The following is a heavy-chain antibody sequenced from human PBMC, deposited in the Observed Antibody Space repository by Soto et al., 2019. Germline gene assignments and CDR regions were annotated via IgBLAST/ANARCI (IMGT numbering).Heavy chain of an antibody. J-gene: IGHJ4*02. Sequence: EVQLLESGGVLVQPGGSLRLSCAASGFTFSTYAMTWVRQAPGKGLEWVSSISGSGGRTYYADSVKGRFTISRDNSKNTLYLQTNRLRAADTAVYYCAKAGDYHGSESYFPLDYWGQGTLVPVSS. V-gene: IGHV3-23*01. CDR3: AKAGDYHGSESYFPLDY. CDR1: GFTFSTYA. CDR2: ISGSGGRT. D-gene: IGHD3-10*01.